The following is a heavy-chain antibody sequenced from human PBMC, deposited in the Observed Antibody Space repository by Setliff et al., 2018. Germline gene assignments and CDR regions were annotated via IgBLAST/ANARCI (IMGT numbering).Heavy chain of an antibody. CDR1: GFSFRSYA. CDR2: ISSYGGST. CDR3: VRGNYDNEDYREYFRH. D-gene: IGHD3-22*01. J-gene: IGHJ1*01. V-gene: IGHV3-64*01. Sequence: GGSLRLSCAASGFSFRSYAMHWVRQAPGKGLEYVSTISSYGGSTYYAKSLKGRFIISRDNSNSTLFLQMDSLRDDDMAVYYCVRGNYDNEDYREYFRHWGQGVLVTVSS.